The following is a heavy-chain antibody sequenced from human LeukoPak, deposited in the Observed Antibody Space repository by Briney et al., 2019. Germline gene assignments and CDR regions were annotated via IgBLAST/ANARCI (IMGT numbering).Heavy chain of an antibody. CDR3: ARGMVRYYGSGSYYNRRSNWFDP. CDR2: IYHSGST. V-gene: IGHV4-38-2*02. CDR1: GYSISSGYY. J-gene: IGHJ5*02. Sequence: SETLSLTCTVSGYSISSGYYWGWIRQPPGKGLEWIGSIYHSGSTYYNPSLKSRVTISVDTSKNQFSLKLSSVTAADTAVYYCARGMVRYYGSGSYYNRRSNWFDPWGQGTLVTVSS. D-gene: IGHD3-10*01.